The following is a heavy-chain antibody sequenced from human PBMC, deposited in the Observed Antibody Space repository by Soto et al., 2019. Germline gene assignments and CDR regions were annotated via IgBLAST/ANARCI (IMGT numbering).Heavy chain of an antibody. Sequence: QVVQSGAEVRRPGSSVKVSCKASGGTFGNFVINWVRQAPGQGLEWMGGITPVFGTPHYAQRFQDRVTITADESTETVYMEMRGLRVGDTAVYYCAREPTVDTTGYFYYFDFWGQGTLVSVSA. CDR2: ITPVFGTP. CDR1: GGTFGNFV. J-gene: IGHJ4*02. D-gene: IGHD3-9*01. V-gene: IGHV1-69*01. CDR3: AREPTVDTTGYFYYFDF.